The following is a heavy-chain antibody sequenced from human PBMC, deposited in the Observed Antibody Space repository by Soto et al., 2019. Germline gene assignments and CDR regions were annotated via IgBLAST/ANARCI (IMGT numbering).Heavy chain of an antibody. CDR3: ARTVGSGSPDFDY. V-gene: IGHV4-31*03. D-gene: IGHD3-10*01. J-gene: IGHJ4*02. Sequence: QVQLQESGPGLLKTSQTLALTCSVSGASITSDGYYWSWIRQFPGKGLEWIGHIYYSGNSYYNLSLWSRLLISVDTSKNQFSLKLSSVTAADPAVYYCARTVGSGSPDFDYWGQGILVTVSS. CDR1: GASITSDGYY. CDR2: IYYSGNS.